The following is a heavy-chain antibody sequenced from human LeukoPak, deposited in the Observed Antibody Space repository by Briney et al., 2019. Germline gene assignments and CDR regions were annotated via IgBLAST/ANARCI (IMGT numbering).Heavy chain of an antibody. J-gene: IGHJ3*02. Sequence: GESLKISCKGSGYSFTSYWIGWVRQMPGKGLEWMGIIYPGDSDTRYSPSFQGQVTISADKSISTAYLQWSSLKASDTAMYYCARQLAIGASPNAFDIWGQGTMVTVSS. V-gene: IGHV5-51*01. CDR2: IYPGDSDT. D-gene: IGHD3-22*01. CDR3: ARQLAIGASPNAFDI. CDR1: GYSFTSYW.